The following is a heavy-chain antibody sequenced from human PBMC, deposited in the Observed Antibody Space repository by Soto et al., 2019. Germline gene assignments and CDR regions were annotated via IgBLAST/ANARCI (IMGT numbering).Heavy chain of an antibody. CDR1: GYTFTSYA. CDR2: INAGNGNT. Sequence: GASVKVSCKASGYTFTSYAMHWVRQAPGQRLEWMGWINAGNGNTKYSQKFKGRVTIIRDTSARTAYMELNSLRAEDTAVYYCARDAPAGPIAVAGSVWFDPWGHGTLVTVSS. D-gene: IGHD6-19*01. J-gene: IGHJ5*02. CDR3: ARDAPAGPIAVAGSVWFDP. V-gene: IGHV1-3*01.